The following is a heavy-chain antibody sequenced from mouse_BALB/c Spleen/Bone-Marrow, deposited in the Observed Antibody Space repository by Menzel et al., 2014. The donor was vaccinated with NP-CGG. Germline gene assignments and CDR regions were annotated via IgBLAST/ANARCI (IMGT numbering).Heavy chain of an antibody. CDR3: ARGLYYGGYFDY. CDR1: GYSFAGYY. Sequence: EVQLQQSGPELVKPGASVKISCKASGYSFAGYYMHWVKQSHVKSLEWIGRINPYNGATSYNQNFKDKASLTVDKSSSTAYMELHSLTSEDSAVYYCARGLYYGGYFDYWGQGTTLTVSS. J-gene: IGHJ2*01. V-gene: IGHV1-26*01. CDR2: INPYNGAT. D-gene: IGHD1-1*01.